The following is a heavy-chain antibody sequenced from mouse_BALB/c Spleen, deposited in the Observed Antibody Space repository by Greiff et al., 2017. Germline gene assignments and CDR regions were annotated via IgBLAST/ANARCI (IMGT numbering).Heavy chain of an antibody. D-gene: IGHD2-10*02. CDR1: GYSITSGYY. CDR2: ISYDGSN. V-gene: IGHV3-6*02. Sequence: EVQLQESGPGLVKPSQSLSLTCSVTGYSITSGYYWNWIRQFPGNKLEWMGYISYDGSNNYNPSLKNRISITRDTSKNQFFLKLNSVTTEDTATYYCARKYGNYDYYAMDYWGQGTSVTVSS. J-gene: IGHJ4*01. CDR3: ARKYGNYDYYAMDY.